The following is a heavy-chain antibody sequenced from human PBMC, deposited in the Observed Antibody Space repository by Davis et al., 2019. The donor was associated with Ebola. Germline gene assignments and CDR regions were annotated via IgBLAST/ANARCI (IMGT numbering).Heavy chain of an antibody. J-gene: IGHJ4*01. Sequence: ASVKVSCKASGYTFTSYGISWVRQAPGQGLEWMGWMNPNSGNTGYAQKFQGRVTMTEDTSTDTAYMELSSLRSEDTAVYYCALSWGGATDYWGQGTLVTVSS. V-gene: IGHV1-8*02. CDR1: GYTFTSYG. CDR2: MNPNSGNT. CDR3: ALSWGGATDY. D-gene: IGHD1-26*01.